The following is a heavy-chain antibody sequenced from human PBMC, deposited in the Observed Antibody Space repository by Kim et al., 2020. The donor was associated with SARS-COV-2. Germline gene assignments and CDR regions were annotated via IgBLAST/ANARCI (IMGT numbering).Heavy chain of an antibody. J-gene: IGHJ3*02. Sequence: GGSLRLSCAASGFTFSSYAMSWVRQAPGKGLEWVSVIYSGGSSTYYADSVKGRFTISRDNSKNTLYLQMNSLRAEDTAVYYCATSVGSYVDAFDIWGQGTMVTVSS. D-gene: IGHD1-26*01. CDR2: IYSGGSST. V-gene: IGHV3-23*03. CDR1: GFTFSSYA. CDR3: ATSVGSYVDAFDI.